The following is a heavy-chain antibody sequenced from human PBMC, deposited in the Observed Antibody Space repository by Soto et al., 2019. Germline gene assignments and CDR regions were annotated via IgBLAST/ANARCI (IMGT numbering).Heavy chain of an antibody. Sequence: QVQLQESGPGLVKPSQTLSLTCTVSGGSINSDGYYCTWIRQHPGKGLEWIGYGYYSGSTSYNPSLKSRVTISVDTSKNHCSLKLSSVTAADTAVYYCAREQCSSSSCYFDYWGQGTLVTVSS. CDR3: AREQCSSSSCYFDY. V-gene: IGHV4-31*03. J-gene: IGHJ4*02. CDR1: GGSINSDGYY. CDR2: GYYSGST. D-gene: IGHD2-2*01.